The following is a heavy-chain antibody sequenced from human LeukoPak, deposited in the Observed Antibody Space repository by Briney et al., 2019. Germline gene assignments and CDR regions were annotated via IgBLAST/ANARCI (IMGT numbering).Heavy chain of an antibody. D-gene: IGHD2-15*01. CDR1: GYTFTGYY. V-gene: IGHV1-2*02. Sequence: ASVKVSCKASGYTFTGYYMHWVRQAPGQGLEWMGWINPNSGGTNYAQKFQGGVTMTRDTSISTAYMELSRLRSDDTAVYYCARDLYCSGGSCYNWFDPWGQGTLVTVSS. J-gene: IGHJ5*02. CDR2: INPNSGGT. CDR3: ARDLYCSGGSCYNWFDP.